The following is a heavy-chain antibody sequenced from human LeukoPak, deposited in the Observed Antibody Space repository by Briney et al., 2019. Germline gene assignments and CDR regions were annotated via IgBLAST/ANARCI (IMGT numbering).Heavy chain of an antibody. CDR3: AKARVGSKWDSVDY. J-gene: IGHJ4*02. CDR2: ISGDGGGT. CDR1: GFTFDDCA. D-gene: IGHD1-26*01. Sequence: PGGSLRLSCAASGFTFDDCAMHWVRQAPGKGLEWVSLISGDGGGTYYADSVKGRFTISRDNSKDSLYLQMNSLRTEDTALYYCAKARVGSKWDSVDYWGQGILVTVSS. V-gene: IGHV3-43*02.